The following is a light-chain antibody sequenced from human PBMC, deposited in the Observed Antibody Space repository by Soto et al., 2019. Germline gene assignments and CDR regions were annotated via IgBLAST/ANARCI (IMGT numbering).Light chain of an antibody. CDR3: QQYNNWWT. Sequence: EIVLTQSPATLSLSPGERATLSCRASQSVGSYLAWYQQKPGQAPRLLIYATSNRATGIPGRFSGSGSGTDFTLTISSLEPEDFAVYYCQQYNNWWTFGQGTKVEIK. V-gene: IGKV3-11*01. CDR2: ATS. J-gene: IGKJ1*01. CDR1: QSVGSY.